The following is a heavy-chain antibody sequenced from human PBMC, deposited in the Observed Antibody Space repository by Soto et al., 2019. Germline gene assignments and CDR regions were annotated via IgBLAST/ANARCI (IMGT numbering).Heavy chain of an antibody. J-gene: IGHJ6*02. V-gene: IGHV4-30-2*01. CDR3: ARAGGYYGPGLYYYYGMDV. D-gene: IGHD3-10*01. Sequence: KPSETLSLTCAVSGGSISSGGYSWSWIRQPPGKGLEWIGYIYHSGSTYYNPSLKSRVTISVDRSKNQFSLKLSSVTAADTAVYYCARAGGYYGPGLYYYYGMDVWGQGTTVTVSS. CDR2: IYHSGST. CDR1: GGSISSGGYS.